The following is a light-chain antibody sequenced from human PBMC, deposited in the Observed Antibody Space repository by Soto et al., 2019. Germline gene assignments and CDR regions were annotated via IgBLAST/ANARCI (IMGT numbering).Light chain of an antibody. CDR1: QGINNF. CDR2: GAS. V-gene: IGKV1-9*01. Sequence: DIPLTQSPSFLSASVGDRVTITCRASQGINNFLAWYQQRPGKAPNLLISGASTLQSGVPSRFRGSGHGTEFTLTISSLQPEDFATYSCKQLNSYLYTFGQGTTLEIK. J-gene: IGKJ2*01. CDR3: KQLNSYLYT.